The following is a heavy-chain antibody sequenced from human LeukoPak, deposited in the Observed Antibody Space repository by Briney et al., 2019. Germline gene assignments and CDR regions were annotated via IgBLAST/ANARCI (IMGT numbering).Heavy chain of an antibody. V-gene: IGHV1-2*02. CDR1: GGTFSSYA. J-gene: IGHJ3*02. CDR3: ARDPNAFDI. CDR2: INPNSGDT. Sequence: ASVKVSCKASGGTFSSYAISWVRQAPGQGLEWMGWINPNSGDTNYAQNFQGRVTMTRDTSISTAYMDLSGLRSDDTAVYYCARDPNAFDIWGQGTMVTDSS.